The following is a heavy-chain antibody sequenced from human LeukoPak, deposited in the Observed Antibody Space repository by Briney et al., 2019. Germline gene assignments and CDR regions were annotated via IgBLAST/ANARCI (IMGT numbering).Heavy chain of an antibody. CDR3: ARPGIAAAGTSPGDYYGMDV. V-gene: IGHV1-69*13. J-gene: IGHJ6*04. CDR2: IIPIFGTA. CDR1: GGTFSSYA. D-gene: IGHD6-13*01. Sequence: SVKVSCNASGGTFSSYAISWVRQAPGQGLEWMGGIIPIFGTANYAQKFQGRVTITADESTSTAYMELSSLRSEDTAVYYCARPGIAAAGTSPGDYYGMDVRGKGTTVTVSS.